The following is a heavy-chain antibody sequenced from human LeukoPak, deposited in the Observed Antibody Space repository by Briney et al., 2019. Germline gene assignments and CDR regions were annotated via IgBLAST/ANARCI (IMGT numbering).Heavy chain of an antibody. J-gene: IGHJ4*02. V-gene: IGHV3-69-1*01. CDR1: GFLVNANH. CDR3: AKDTYYYDSNGYYY. D-gene: IGHD3-22*01. CDR2: IYSSDYI. Sequence: GGSLRLSCAASGFLVNANHMNWVRQAPGKGLEWVSIIYSSDYIYYADSVKGRFTISRDNAKNSLYLQMNSLRAEDTAVYYCAKDTYYYDSNGYYYWGQGTLVTVSS.